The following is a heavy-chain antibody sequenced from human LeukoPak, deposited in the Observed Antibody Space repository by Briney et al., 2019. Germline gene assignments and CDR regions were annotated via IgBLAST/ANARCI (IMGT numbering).Heavy chain of an antibody. CDR3: AKDPGGIAAAGTFDY. CDR1: GFTFSSYA. D-gene: IGHD6-13*01. J-gene: IGHJ4*02. CDR2: ISGSGGST. V-gene: IGHV3-23*01. Sequence: GSLRLSCAASGFTFSSYAMSWVRQAPGKGLEWVSAISGSGGSTYYADSVKGRFTISRDNSKNTLYLQMNSLRAADTAVYYCAKDPGGIAAAGTFDYWGQGTLVTVSS.